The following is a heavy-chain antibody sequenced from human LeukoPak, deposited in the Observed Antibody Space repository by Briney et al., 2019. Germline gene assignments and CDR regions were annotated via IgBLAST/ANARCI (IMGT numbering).Heavy chain of an antibody. J-gene: IGHJ5*02. V-gene: IGHV4-59*12. D-gene: IGHD6-13*01. CDR2: IHYGGNT. CDR1: GGSISPYY. Sequence: SETLSLTCTVSGGSISPYYWSWIRQPPGKGLEWIGYIHYGGNTNYNPSLKSRVSISVDTSKNQFSLRLTSVTAANTAVYYCARGETGSWYGEPHWFDPWGQGTLVTVSS. CDR3: ARGETGSWYGEPHWFDP.